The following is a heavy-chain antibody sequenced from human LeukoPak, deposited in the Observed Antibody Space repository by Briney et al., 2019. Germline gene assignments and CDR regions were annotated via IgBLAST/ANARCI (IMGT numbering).Heavy chain of an antibody. CDR1: GGSISRYY. J-gene: IGHJ4*02. D-gene: IGHD1-14*01. CDR2: IYSSGTT. CDR3: ARGGRISAGGIYYFDY. V-gene: IGHV4-59*01. Sequence: SETLSLTCTVSGGSISRYYWNWIRQPPGKGLEWIGCIYSSGTTNNPSLKSRVTISGDKSKNQFSLKLSSVTAADTAVYYCARGGRISAGGIYYFDYWGQGTLVTVSS.